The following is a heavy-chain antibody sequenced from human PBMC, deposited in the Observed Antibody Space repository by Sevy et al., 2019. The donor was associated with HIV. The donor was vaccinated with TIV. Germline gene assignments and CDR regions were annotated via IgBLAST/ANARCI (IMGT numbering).Heavy chain of an antibody. V-gene: IGHV3-73*01. CDR3: TSGDDFWSGPFDY. CDR2: IRSKANSYAT. Sequence: GGSLRLSCAASGFTFNTHAMNWVRQAPGKGLEWVGRIRSKANSYATAYAASVKGRFTISRDDSKNTAYLQMNSLKTEDTAVYYCTSGDDFWSGPFDYWGQGTLVTVSS. J-gene: IGHJ4*02. CDR1: GFTFNTHA. D-gene: IGHD3-3*01.